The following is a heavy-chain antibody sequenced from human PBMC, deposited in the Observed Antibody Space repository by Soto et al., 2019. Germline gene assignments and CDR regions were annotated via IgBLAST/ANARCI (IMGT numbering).Heavy chain of an antibody. Sequence: LCGGSISSGDYYWSWIRQPPGKGLEWIGYIYYSGSTYYNPSLKSRVTISVDTSKNQFSLKLSSVTAADTAVYYCARRGVPAAMFDYWGQGTLVTVSS. J-gene: IGHJ4*02. CDR3: ARRGVPAAMFDY. CDR2: IYYSGST. D-gene: IGHD2-2*01. CDR1: GGSISSGDYY. V-gene: IGHV4-30-4*01.